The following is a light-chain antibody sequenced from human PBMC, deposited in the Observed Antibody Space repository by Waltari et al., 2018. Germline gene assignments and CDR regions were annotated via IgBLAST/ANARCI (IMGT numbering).Light chain of an antibody. V-gene: IGLV2-14*03. CDR2: DVS. J-gene: IGLJ3*02. CDR1: SIDVGTYNS. CDR3: SSQSSDDVVL. Sequence: QSALTQPASVSGSPGQSITISCTGTSIDVGTYNSVSWYQDHPGQGPKVIIYDVSDRPSGVSARFSGCKSSNTASLTISGLQAEDEADYYCSSQSSDDVVLFGGGTKVTVL.